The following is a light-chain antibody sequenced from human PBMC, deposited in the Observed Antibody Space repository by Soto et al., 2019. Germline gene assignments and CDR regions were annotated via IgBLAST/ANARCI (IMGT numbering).Light chain of an antibody. V-gene: IGLV2-14*01. CDR1: SSDVGGYNY. J-gene: IGLJ2*01. Sequence: QSALTQPASVSGSPGQSITISCTGTSSDVGGYNYVSWYQQHPGKAPKLMIYDVSNRPSGVSKRFSGSKSGNTASLTISGLQAEDEADYYCSSYTSSSTRVFGGGTTLTVL. CDR2: DVS. CDR3: SSYTSSSTRV.